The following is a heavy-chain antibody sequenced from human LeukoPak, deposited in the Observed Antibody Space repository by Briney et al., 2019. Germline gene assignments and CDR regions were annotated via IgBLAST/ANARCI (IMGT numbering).Heavy chain of an antibody. J-gene: IGHJ3*02. V-gene: IGHV4-34*01. CDR3: AREDTPMGTDAFDI. CDR1: GGSFSGYY. D-gene: IGHD5-18*01. Sequence: SETLSLTCAVYGGSFSGYYWSWIRQPPGKGLEWIGEINHSGSTNYNPSLKSRVTISLDTSKNQFSLKLSSVTAADTAVYYCAREDTPMGTDAFDIWGQGTMVTVSS. CDR2: INHSGST.